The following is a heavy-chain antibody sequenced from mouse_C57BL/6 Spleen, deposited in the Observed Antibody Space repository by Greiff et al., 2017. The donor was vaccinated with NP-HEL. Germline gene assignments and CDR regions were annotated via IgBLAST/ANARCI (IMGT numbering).Heavy chain of an antibody. J-gene: IGHJ4*01. CDR1: GFNIKDDY. Sequence: EVQLQQSGAELVRPGASVKLSCTASGFNIKDDYMHWVKQRPEQGLEWIGWIGPENGDTEYASKFQGKATITADTSSNTAYLQLSSLTSEDTAVYYCTLYYYGSSYDYAMDYWGQGTSVTVSS. V-gene: IGHV14-4*01. CDR2: IGPENGDT. CDR3: TLYYYGSSYDYAMDY. D-gene: IGHD1-1*01.